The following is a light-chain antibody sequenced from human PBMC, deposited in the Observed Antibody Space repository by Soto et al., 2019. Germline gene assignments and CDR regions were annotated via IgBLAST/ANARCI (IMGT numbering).Light chain of an antibody. CDR3: QQYGSSPRT. Sequence: EIVLTQFPGTLSLSPGERATLSCRASQSVSSTYLAWYQQKPGQAPRLLMYGASSRATGIPERFSGSGSGTDFTLTISRLEPEDFAVYYCQQYGSSPRTFGQGTKVDIK. CDR1: QSVSSTY. J-gene: IGKJ1*01. V-gene: IGKV3-20*01. CDR2: GAS.